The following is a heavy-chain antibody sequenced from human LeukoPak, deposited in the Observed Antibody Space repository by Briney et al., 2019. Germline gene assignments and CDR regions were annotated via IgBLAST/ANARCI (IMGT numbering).Heavy chain of an antibody. V-gene: IGHV3-15*01. Sequence: PGGSLRLSCAASGFTFSSYATSWVRQAPGKGLEWVGRIKSKTDGGTTDYAAPVKGRFTISRDDSKNTLYLQMSSLKTEDTAVYYCTTEPTVLYWEDSGFRLRWGDYYYYYGMDVWGKGTTVTVSS. CDR3: TTEPTVLYWEDSGFRLRWGDYYYYYGMDV. D-gene: IGHD2-8*02. J-gene: IGHJ6*04. CDR2: IKSKTDGGTT. CDR1: GFTFSSYA.